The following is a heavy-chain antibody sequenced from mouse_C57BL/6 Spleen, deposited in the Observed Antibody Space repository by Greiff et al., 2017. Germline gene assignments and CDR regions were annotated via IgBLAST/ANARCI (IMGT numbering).Heavy chain of an antibody. D-gene: IGHD1-1*01. J-gene: IGHJ4*01. CDR3: TGYYYGRSPSRDD. CDR2: ISSGGDYI. Sequence: VQLVESGEGLVKPGGSLKLSCAASGFTFSSYAMSWVRQTPETRLEWVAYISSGGDYIYYADTVKGRFTISRDNARNTLYLQMSSLKSEDTAMYYCTGYYYGRSPSRDDWGQGTSVTVSS. CDR1: GFTFSSYA. V-gene: IGHV5-9-1*02.